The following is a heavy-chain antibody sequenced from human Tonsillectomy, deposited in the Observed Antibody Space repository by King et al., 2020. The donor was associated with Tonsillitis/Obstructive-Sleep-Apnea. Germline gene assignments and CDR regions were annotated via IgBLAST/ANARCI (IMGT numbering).Heavy chain of an antibody. CDR1: GGSISSSSYY. J-gene: IGHJ4*02. V-gene: IGHV4-39*01. Sequence: QLQESGPGLVKPSETLSLTCTVSGGSISSSSYYWGWIRQPPGKGLEWIGSIYYSWSTYYHPSLKSRVTISVDTSKNQFSLKLSSVTAADTAVYYCARRVTMVQGTFDYWGQGTLVTVSS. CDR2: IYYSWST. D-gene: IGHD3-10*01. CDR3: ARRVTMVQGTFDY.